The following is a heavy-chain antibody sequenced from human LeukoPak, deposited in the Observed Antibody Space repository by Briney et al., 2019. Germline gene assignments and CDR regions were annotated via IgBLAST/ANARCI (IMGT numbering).Heavy chain of an antibody. D-gene: IGHD3-22*01. CDR2: ISTYNGNT. V-gene: IGHV1-18*01. J-gene: IGHJ4*02. CDR3: ARTTYYYDSSGSLDY. Sequence: ASVKVPCKASGYTFTSYGISWVRQAPGQGLEWMGWISTYNGNTNYAQKLQGRVTMTTDTSTSTAYMELRSLRSDDTAVYYCARTTYYYDSSGSLDYWGQGTLVTVYS. CDR1: GYTFTSYG.